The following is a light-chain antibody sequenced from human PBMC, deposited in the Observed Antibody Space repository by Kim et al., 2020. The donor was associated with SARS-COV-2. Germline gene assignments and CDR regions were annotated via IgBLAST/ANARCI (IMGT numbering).Light chain of an antibody. CDR1: QSVSKY. CDR2: EAS. Sequence: EIVLTQSPATLSLSPGERATLSCRASQSVSKYLAWYQQKVGQPPRLLIYEASKRATGIPARFSGSGSGTDFTLTITSLEPEDFAVYYCQPRGGWPPVVTSGGGPTLEI. V-gene: IGKV3-11*01. J-gene: IGKJ4*01. CDR3: QPRGGWPPVVT.